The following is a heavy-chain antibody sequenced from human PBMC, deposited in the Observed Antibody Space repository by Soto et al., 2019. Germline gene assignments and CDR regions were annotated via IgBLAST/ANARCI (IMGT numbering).Heavy chain of an antibody. CDR3: ARGHGEIIGAMDV. J-gene: IGHJ6*02. CDR1: GYRFNTYG. V-gene: IGHV1-18*01. CDR2: MSSYNVDT. D-gene: IGHD3-3*01. Sequence: QAQMVQSGPEVKKPGASVKVSCTASGYRFNTYGISWARQAPGQGLEWMGRMSSYNVDTNYAEKFEDRLTMTTDTSTNTAYMELKSMRSDDTAVYFCARGHGEIIGAMDVWGQGTSVTFSS.